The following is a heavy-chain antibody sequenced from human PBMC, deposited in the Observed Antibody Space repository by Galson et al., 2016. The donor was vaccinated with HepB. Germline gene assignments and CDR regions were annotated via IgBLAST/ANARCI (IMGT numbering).Heavy chain of an antibody. CDR1: GYSMSGNSF. J-gene: IGHJ4*02. Sequence: LSLTCAVSGYSMSGNSFWAWIRQPPGKGLEWIGSIYLRGTTHYKSSLKSRVTISVDTSKNQVYLKVTSVTAADTALYYCARATPSSFGELLVHFDTWGQGSLVTVSS. CDR2: IYLRGTT. V-gene: IGHV4-38-2*01. D-gene: IGHD3-10*01. CDR3: ARATPSSFGELLVHFDT.